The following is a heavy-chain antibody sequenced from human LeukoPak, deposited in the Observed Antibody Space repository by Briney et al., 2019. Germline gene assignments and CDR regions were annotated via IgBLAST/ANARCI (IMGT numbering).Heavy chain of an antibody. D-gene: IGHD4-17*01. J-gene: IGHJ6*02. CDR1: GFTFSSYG. CDR2: ISYDGSNK. V-gene: IGHV3-30*18. CDR3: ANLLLGGATVTPSGYGIVV. Sequence: GRSLRLSCAASGFTFSSYGMHWVRQAPGKGLEWVAVISYDGSNKYYADSVKGRFTISRDNSKNTLYLQMNSLRAEDTAVYYWANLLLGGATVTPSGYGIVVWGQGTTVTVSS.